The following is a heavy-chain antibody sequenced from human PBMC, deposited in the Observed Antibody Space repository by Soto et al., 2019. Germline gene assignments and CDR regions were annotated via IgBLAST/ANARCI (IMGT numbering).Heavy chain of an antibody. CDR2: IWYDGSNK. J-gene: IGHJ4*02. CDR1: RFNFSSYG. D-gene: IGHD3-10*01. V-gene: IGHV3-33*01. CDR3: ESGSQSDYGIQGAFDY. Sequence: AGGSLRLSCASSRFNFSSYGMHWVRQAPGKGLEWVAVIWYDGSNKYYADSVKGRFTISRDNSKKTLYLQMNSLRAEDTAVYYCESGSQSDYGIQGAFDYWGQGTLVTASS.